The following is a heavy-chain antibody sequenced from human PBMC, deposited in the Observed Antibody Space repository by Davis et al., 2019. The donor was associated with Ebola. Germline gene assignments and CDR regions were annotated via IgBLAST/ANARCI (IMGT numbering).Heavy chain of an antibody. Sequence: PGGSLRLSCAASGFTFSSYGMHWVRQAPGKGLEWVAVIWYDGSNKYYADSVKGRFTISRDNSKNTLYLQMNSLRAEDTAVYYCAKESYGDYGYFDLWGRGTLVTVSS. CDR3: AKESYGDYGYFDL. CDR1: GFTFSSYG. D-gene: IGHD4-17*01. V-gene: IGHV3-33*06. J-gene: IGHJ2*01. CDR2: IWYDGSNK.